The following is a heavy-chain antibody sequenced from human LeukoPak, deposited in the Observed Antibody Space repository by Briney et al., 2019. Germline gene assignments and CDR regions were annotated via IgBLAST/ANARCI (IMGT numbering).Heavy chain of an antibody. CDR3: ARDLRNVPVVAWGYYYGMDV. V-gene: IGHV3-66*01. CDR2: LYSGGAT. CDR1: GFSVSGIH. D-gene: IGHD2-2*01. Sequence: GGSLRLSCVASGFSVSGIHMNWVRQAPGKDLEWVSGLYSGGATYYADSVRGRFTISRDNAKNSLYLQMNSLRAEDTAVYYCARDLRNVPVVAWGYYYGMDVWGQGTTVTVSS. J-gene: IGHJ6*02.